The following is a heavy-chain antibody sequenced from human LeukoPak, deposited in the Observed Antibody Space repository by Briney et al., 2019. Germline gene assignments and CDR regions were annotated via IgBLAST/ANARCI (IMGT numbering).Heavy chain of an antibody. CDR3: AKAGSISWYNH. CDR1: GFTFSSYT. CDR2: IDHTGDRT. D-gene: IGHD6-13*01. V-gene: IGHV3-23*01. J-gene: IGHJ5*02. Sequence: GGSLRLSCAASGFTFSSYTMAWVRQAPGKGLEWISDIDHTGDRTYYRDSVKGQFTISRDNSKNTLYLQMNSLRVEDTATYYCAKAGSISWYNHWGQGTLVAVS.